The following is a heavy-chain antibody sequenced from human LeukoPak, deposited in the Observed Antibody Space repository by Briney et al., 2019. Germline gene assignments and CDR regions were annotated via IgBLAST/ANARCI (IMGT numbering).Heavy chain of an antibody. Sequence: SETLSLTCAVYGGSLNDYLWSWIRQPPGQGLEWIGEVGHSGTTNYNPSLKSRVTISVDTSKNQFSLKLNSVTAADTAVYYCARGRITIFGVVKYTYYYYMDVWGKGTTVTVSS. D-gene: IGHD3-3*01. CDR3: ARGRITIFGVVKYTYYYYMDV. J-gene: IGHJ6*03. CDR2: VGHSGTT. V-gene: IGHV4-34*01. CDR1: GGSLNDYL.